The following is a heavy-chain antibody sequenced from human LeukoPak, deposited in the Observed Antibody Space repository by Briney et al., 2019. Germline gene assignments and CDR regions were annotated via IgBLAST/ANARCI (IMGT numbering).Heavy chain of an antibody. D-gene: IGHD6-6*01. Sequence: PGGSLRLSXAASGFTFSSYAMSWVSQAPGKGLEWVATISGSGGNTYYADSVKGRFTISRDNSKNSLYLQMNSLRAEDTAVYYCARNSIAARPLDYWGQGTLVTVSS. CDR1: GFTFSSYA. V-gene: IGHV3-23*01. CDR2: ISGSGGNT. J-gene: IGHJ4*02. CDR3: ARNSIAARPLDY.